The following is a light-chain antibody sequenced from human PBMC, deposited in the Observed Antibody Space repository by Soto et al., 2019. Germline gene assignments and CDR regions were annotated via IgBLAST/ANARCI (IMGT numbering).Light chain of an antibody. CDR2: DVS. CDR3: SSDTSSIL. J-gene: IGLJ2*01. CDR1: SSDVGGYNY. V-gene: IGLV2-14*01. Sequence: QSALTQPASVSGSPGQSITISCTGTSSDVGGYNYVSWYQQHPGKAPKLMIYDVSNRPSGVSNRFSGSKSGNTASLTISGLQAEEEADYYCSSDTSSILFGGGTKLTVL.